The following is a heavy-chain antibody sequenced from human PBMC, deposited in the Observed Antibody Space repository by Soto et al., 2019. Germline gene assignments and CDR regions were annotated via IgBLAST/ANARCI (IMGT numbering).Heavy chain of an antibody. Sequence: EVQLVESGGGLVQPGGSLRLSCAASGFTFSSYSMNWVRQAPGKGLEWVSYISSSSSTIYYADSVKGRFTIPRDNAKNQLYRQMNSLRAEDTAVYYCARDRSSYDILPGEYYYYYGMDVWGQGTTVTVSS. D-gene: IGHD3-9*01. J-gene: IGHJ6*02. V-gene: IGHV3-48*01. CDR2: ISSSSSTI. CDR3: ARDRSSYDILPGEYYYYYGMDV. CDR1: GFTFSSYS.